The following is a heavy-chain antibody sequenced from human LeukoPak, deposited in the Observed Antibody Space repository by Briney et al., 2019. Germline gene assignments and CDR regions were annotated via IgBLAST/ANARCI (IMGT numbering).Heavy chain of an antibody. V-gene: IGHV4-31*03. Sequence: SETLSLTCTVSGGSISSGGYYWSWIRQHPGKGLEWIGYIYYSGSTYYNPSLKSRATISVDTSKNQFSLKLSSVTAADTAVYYCGRGGGGYCSSTSCYTPPTWFDPWGQRTLVTVSS. J-gene: IGHJ5*02. CDR2: IYYSGST. D-gene: IGHD2-2*02. CDR1: GGSISSGGYY. CDR3: GRGGGGYCSSTSCYTPPTWFDP.